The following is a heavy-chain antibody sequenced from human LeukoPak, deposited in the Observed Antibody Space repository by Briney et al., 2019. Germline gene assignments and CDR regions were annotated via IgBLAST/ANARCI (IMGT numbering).Heavy chain of an antibody. CDR3: ARDSSGWYYYFDY. V-gene: IGHV3-7*01. Sequence: GGSLRLSCAASGFTSSSYWMSWVRQAPGKALEWVANIKQDGSEKYYVDSVKGRFTISRDNAKNSLYLQMNSLRAEDTAVYYCARDSSGWYYYFDYWGQGTLVTVSS. CDR2: IKQDGSEK. J-gene: IGHJ4*02. CDR1: GFTSSSYW. D-gene: IGHD6-19*01.